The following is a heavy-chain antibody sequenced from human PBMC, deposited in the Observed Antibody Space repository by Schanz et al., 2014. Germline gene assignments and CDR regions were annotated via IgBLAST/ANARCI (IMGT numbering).Heavy chain of an antibody. CDR1: SASISSGGYS. Sequence: QVQLQESGPGLVKPSETLSLSCTVSSASISSGGYSCSWIRQPPGRGLEWIGYIYHSGSTKYNPSLKSRVTMSVDTSKKQFSLRLSSVSAADTAVYYCARHVLPYDAFDIWGQGTVVTVSS. V-gene: IGHV4-61*08. CDR2: IYHSGST. CDR3: ARHVLPYDAFDI. D-gene: IGHD3-10*02. J-gene: IGHJ3*02.